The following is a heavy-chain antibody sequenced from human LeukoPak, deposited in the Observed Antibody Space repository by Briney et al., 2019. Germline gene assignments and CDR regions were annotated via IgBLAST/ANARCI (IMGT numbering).Heavy chain of an antibody. Sequence: PGGSLRLSCAASGFTFSSYWMHWVRQAPGKGLVWVSRINSDGSSTSYADSVKGRFTISRDNAKNTLYLQMNSLRAEDTAMYYCAKTAIDTTYFVSWGQGTLVTVSS. CDR3: AKTAIDTTYFVS. CDR1: GFTFSSYW. CDR2: INSDGSST. J-gene: IGHJ4*02. V-gene: IGHV3-74*01. D-gene: IGHD2/OR15-2a*01.